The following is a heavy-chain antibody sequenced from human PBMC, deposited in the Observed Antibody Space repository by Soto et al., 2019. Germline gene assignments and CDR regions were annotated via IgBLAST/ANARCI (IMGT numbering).Heavy chain of an antibody. D-gene: IGHD6-6*01. J-gene: IGHJ4*02. CDR2: IYSGGST. V-gene: IGHV3-66*01. CDR3: ARAPFISSSAAKKFTY. CDR1: GFTVSSNY. Sequence: SLRLSCAASGFTVSSNYMSWVRQAPWKGLEWVSVIYSGGSTYYADSVKGRFTISRDNSNNTLYLQMNSLRAEDTAVYYCARAPFISSSAAKKFTYWAQGTLVPSPQ.